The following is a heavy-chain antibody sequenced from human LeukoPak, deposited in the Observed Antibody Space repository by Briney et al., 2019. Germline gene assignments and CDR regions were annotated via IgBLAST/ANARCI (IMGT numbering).Heavy chain of an antibody. CDR3: ARLWDYYYYGMDV. D-gene: IGHD1-26*01. CDR1: GYSFTSYW. CDR2: IYPGDSDT. Sequence: GESLKISCKGSGYSFTSYWIGWVRQMPGKGLEWMGIIYPGDSDTRYSPSFQGQVTTSADKSISTAYLQWSSLKASDTAMYYCARLWDYYYYGMDVWGQGTTVTVSS. V-gene: IGHV5-51*01. J-gene: IGHJ6*02.